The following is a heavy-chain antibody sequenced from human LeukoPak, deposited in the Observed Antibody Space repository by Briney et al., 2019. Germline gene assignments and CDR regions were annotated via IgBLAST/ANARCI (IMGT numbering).Heavy chain of an antibody. Sequence: GGSLRLSCAASGFTFSSYAMSWVRQAPGKGLDWVSSISGSGGTTYYADSVKGRFTISRDNSKNTLSLQMNSLKAEDTAVYYCAREGKITMVRGVIRYYYMDVWGKGTTVTISS. CDR1: GFTFSSYA. V-gene: IGHV3-23*01. CDR2: ISGSGGTT. J-gene: IGHJ6*03. D-gene: IGHD3-10*01. CDR3: AREGKITMVRGVIRYYYMDV.